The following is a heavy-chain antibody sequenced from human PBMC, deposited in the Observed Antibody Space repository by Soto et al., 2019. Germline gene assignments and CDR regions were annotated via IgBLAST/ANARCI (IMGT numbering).Heavy chain of an antibody. CDR3: AIVVLLTNGANYYYYSYMDV. CDR2: TYYRSKWYN. V-gene: IGHV6-1*01. D-gene: IGHD2-8*01. J-gene: IGHJ6*03. Sequence: SQTLSLTCAISGDSVSSNSAAWNWIRQSPSRGLEWLGRTYYRSKWYNDYAVSVKSRITINPDTSKNQFSLQLNSVTPEDTAVYYCAIVVLLTNGANYYYYSYMDVWGKGTTVTVSS. CDR1: GDSVSSNSAA.